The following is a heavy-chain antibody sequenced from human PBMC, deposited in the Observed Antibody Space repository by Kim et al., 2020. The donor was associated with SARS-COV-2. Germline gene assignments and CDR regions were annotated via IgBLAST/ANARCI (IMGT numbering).Heavy chain of an antibody. D-gene: IGHD3-10*01. V-gene: IGHV4-34*01. J-gene: IGHJ6*02. CDR2: INHSGST. Sequence: SETLSLTCAAYGGSFSGYYWSWIRQPPGKGLEWIGEINHSGSTNYNPSLKSRVTISVDTSKNQFSLKLSSVTAADTAVYYCARGLILRFRGIWYGMEVWRQGTTVSVSS. CDR1: GGSFSGYY. CDR3: ARGLILRFRGIWYGMEV.